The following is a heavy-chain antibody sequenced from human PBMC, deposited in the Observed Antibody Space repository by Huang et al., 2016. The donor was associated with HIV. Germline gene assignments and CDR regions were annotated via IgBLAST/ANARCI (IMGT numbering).Heavy chain of an antibody. D-gene: IGHD6-6*01. CDR2: INPKRGGT. CDR3: ARDWSFGSSTSPAD. Sequence: QVQLVQSGAEVKHPGASVRVSCKADGYTFTDSNIHWVRQAPGQGLEWMGWINPKRGGTIYAQRFQGRITMTRDTTISTVHMDLRRIQSDDTAVYFCARDWSFGSSTSPADWGQGTLVTVSS. J-gene: IGHJ4*02. V-gene: IGHV1-2*02. CDR1: GYTFTDSN.